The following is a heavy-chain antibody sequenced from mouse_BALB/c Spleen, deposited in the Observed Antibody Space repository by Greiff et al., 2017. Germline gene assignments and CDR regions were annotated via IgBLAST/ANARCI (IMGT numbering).Heavy chain of an antibody. V-gene: IGHV1S41*01. CDR1: GYTFTSYW. J-gene: IGHJ2*01. D-gene: IGHD1-1*01. CDR2: IAPGSGST. Sequence: DLVKPGASVKLSCKASGYTFTSYWINWIKQRPGQGLEWIGRIAPGSGSTYYNEMFKGKATLTVDTSSSTAYIQLSSLSSEDSAVYVCARRDYYGSSYFDYWGQGTTLTVSS. CDR3: ARRDYYGSSYFDY.